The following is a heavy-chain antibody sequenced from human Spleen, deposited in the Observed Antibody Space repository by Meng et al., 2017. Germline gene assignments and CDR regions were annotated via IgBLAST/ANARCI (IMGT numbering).Heavy chain of an antibody. Sequence: HVQIPQWGAGLLKTSATLSLTCVVSGGSFSDSYWSWIRQPPGKGLEWIGEINHSGSTNYNPSLESRDTISVDTSQKNLSPKLSSVTAEDSAVYYCAIGPTTIAHDFDYWGQGTLVTVSS. CDR1: GGSFSDSY. J-gene: IGHJ4*02. CDR2: INHSGST. CDR3: AIGPTTIAHDFDY. D-gene: IGHD4-11*01. V-gene: IGHV4-34*01.